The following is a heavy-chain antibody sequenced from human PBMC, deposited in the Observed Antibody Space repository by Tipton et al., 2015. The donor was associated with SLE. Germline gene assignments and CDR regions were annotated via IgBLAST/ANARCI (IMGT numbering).Heavy chain of an antibody. J-gene: IGHJ5*02. CDR3: ARVEAGNWFDP. D-gene: IGHD6-13*01. V-gene: IGHV4-31*03. CDR1: GGSISSGGYY. Sequence: TLSLTCTVSGGSISSGGYYWSWIRQHPGKGLEWIGYIYYSGSTYYNPSLKSRVTISVDTSKNQFSLKLSSVTAADTAVYYCARVEAGNWFDPWGQGTLVTVSS. CDR2: IYYSGST.